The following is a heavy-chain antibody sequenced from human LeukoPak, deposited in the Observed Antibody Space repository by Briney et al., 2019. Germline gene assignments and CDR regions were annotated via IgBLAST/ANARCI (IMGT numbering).Heavy chain of an antibody. Sequence: SETLSLTCTVSGGSISNYYWSWLRQPPGKGLEWIGYIYSSGSTNSNPSLKSRVTISVDTSKNQFSLRLTSVTAADTAVYYCARQIAVVEPTDPNWFDSWGQGTLVTVSS. D-gene: IGHD2-21*01. CDR3: ARQIAVVEPTDPNWFDS. CDR1: GGSISNYY. V-gene: IGHV4-4*09. J-gene: IGHJ5*01. CDR2: IYSSGST.